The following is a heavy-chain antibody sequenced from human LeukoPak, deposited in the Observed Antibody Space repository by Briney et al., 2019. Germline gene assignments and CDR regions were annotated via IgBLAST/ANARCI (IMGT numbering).Heavy chain of an antibody. J-gene: IGHJ5*02. CDR1: GFTFSSYW. V-gene: IGHV3-7*01. CDR3: ARVILWSWFDP. Sequence: GGSLRLSCAASGFTFSSYWMSWVRQAPGKGLEWVANIKQDGSEKSYVDSEKGRFTISRDNAKNSLYLQMNSLRAEDTAVYYCARVILWSWFDPWGQGTLVTVSS. D-gene: IGHD3-10*01. CDR2: IKQDGSEK.